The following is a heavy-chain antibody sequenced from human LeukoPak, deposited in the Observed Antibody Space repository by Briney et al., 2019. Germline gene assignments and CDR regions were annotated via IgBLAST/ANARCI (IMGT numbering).Heavy chain of an antibody. D-gene: IGHD1-7*01. V-gene: IGHV3-23*01. CDR2: ISGSGGST. CDR3: AELELPLNWFDP. Sequence: GRSLRLSCAASGFTFSSYAMSWVRQAPGKGLEWVSAISGSGGSTYYADSVKGRFTISRDNSKNTLYLQMNSLRAEDTAVYYCAELELPLNWFDPWGQGTLVTVSS. J-gene: IGHJ5*02. CDR1: GFTFSSYA.